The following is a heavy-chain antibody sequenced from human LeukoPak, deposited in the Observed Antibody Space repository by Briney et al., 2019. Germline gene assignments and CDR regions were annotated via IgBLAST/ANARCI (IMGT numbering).Heavy chain of an antibody. CDR3: ARGEAPLGSSSWGA. J-gene: IGHJ4*02. CDR1: GYTFTSYD. Sequence: ASVKVSCKASGYTFTSYDINWVRQATGQGLEWMGWMNPNSGNTGYAQKFQGRVTMTRNTSISTAYMGLSSLRSEDTAVYYCARGEAPLGSSSWGAWGQGTLVTVSP. D-gene: IGHD6-13*01. V-gene: IGHV1-8*01. CDR2: MNPNSGNT.